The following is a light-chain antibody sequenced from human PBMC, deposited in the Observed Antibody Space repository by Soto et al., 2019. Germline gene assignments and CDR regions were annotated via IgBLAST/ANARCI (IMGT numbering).Light chain of an antibody. J-gene: IGKJ5*01. CDR3: QQYDNLPSIT. CDR2: DAS. CDR1: QAISNY. Sequence: DIPMTQSPSSLSASVGDRVTITCQASQAISNYLNWYQQKPGKAPKLLIYDASNLETGVPSRFSGSRSGTDFTFTISNLQPEDIATYYCQQYDNLPSITFGQGTRLEIK. V-gene: IGKV1-33*01.